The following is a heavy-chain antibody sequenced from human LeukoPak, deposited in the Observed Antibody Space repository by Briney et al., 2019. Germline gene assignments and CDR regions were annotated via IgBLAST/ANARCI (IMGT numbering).Heavy chain of an antibody. J-gene: IGHJ4*02. D-gene: IGHD2-21*01. CDR1: GFTFSSYG. CDR3: AKDSVDSSFDY. CDR2: ISYDGSNK. V-gene: IGHV3-30*18. Sequence: GRSLRLSCAASGFTFSSYGMHWVRQAPGKGLEWVAVISYDGSNKYYADSVKGRFTISRDNSKNTLYLQMNSLRAEDTAVYYCAKDSVDSSFDYWGQGTLVTVSS.